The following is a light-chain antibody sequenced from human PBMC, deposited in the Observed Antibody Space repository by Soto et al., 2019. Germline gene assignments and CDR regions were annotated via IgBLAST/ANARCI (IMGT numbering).Light chain of an antibody. J-gene: IGKJ1*01. Sequence: EIVMTQSPATLSVSPGESATLSCRSSQNIRNNLAWYQQKPGQAPRLLVYETSTRATGIPARFSGSGSGTEFTLTISSLQSEDFAVYYCQQYNNWWTFGQGTKVDIK. CDR3: QQYNNWWT. CDR1: QNIRNN. V-gene: IGKV3D-15*01. CDR2: ETS.